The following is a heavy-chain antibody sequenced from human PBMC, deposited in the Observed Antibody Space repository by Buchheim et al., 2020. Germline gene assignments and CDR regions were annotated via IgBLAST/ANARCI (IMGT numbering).Heavy chain of an antibody. CDR2: IRGDGGST. CDR1: GFTFSNYA. D-gene: IGHD6-19*01. Sequence: EVQLLESGGGLVQPGGSLRLSCAASGFTFSNYAMTWVRQAPGKGLEWVSAIRGDGGSTFYADSVKGRFTLSRDNSKNTLYLQMNSLRSEDTAVYYCAKAVSVPVSGWYFGLDYWGQGTL. CDR3: AKAVSVPVSGWYFGLDY. J-gene: IGHJ4*02. V-gene: IGHV3-23*01.